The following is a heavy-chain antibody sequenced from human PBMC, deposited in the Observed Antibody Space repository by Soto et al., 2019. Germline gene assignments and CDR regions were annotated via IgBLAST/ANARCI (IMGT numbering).Heavy chain of an antibody. CDR3: ARGVENIVVVLDVFGYYGMDV. D-gene: IGHD2-2*01. J-gene: IGHJ6*02. CDR2: INAGNGNT. CDR1: GYSFTSYA. Sequence: VASVKVSCKASGYSFTSYAIYWVRQAPGQRLEWMGWINAGNGNTKYSQKLQGRVTFTGDTSASTAHMELSSLRSEDTAVYFCARGVENIVVVLDVFGYYGMDVWGQGTTVTV. V-gene: IGHV1-3*01.